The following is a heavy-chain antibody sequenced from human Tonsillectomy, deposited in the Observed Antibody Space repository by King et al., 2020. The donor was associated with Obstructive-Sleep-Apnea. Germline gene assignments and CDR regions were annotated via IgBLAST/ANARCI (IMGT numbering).Heavy chain of an antibody. J-gene: IGHJ5*02. CDR1: GLSFTNAW. D-gene: IGHD4-11*01. Sequence: DVQLVESGGGLVKPGGSLRLSCAASGLSFTNAWMSWVRQSPGKGLEWVGRIKSERAGGTTDYAAPVKGRFTISRDDSKNTPYLQMNSLKTEDTAVYYCTTLYRLDPWGQGTLVTVSS. CDR2: IKSERAGGTT. V-gene: IGHV3-15*01. CDR3: TTLYRLDP.